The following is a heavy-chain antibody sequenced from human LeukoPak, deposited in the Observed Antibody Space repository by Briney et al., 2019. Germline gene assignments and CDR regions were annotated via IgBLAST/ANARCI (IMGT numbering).Heavy chain of an antibody. CDR1: GFTFSSYW. CDR3: ARCITIFGVVYYYYMDV. CDR2: INSDGSST. J-gene: IGHJ6*03. D-gene: IGHD3-3*01. Sequence: GGSLRLSCAASGFTFSSYWMHWVRQAPGKGLVSVSRINSDGSSTSYADSVKGRFTISRDNAKNTLYLQMNSLRAEDTAVYYCARCITIFGVVYYYYMDVWGKGTTVTVSS. V-gene: IGHV3-74*01.